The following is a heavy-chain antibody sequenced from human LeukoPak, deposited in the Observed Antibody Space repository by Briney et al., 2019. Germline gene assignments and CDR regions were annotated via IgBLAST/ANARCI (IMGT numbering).Heavy chain of an antibody. CDR2: IIPIFGTA. CDR3: ARDTDSSSWYSTEITNWFDP. D-gene: IGHD6-13*01. J-gene: IGHJ5*02. V-gene: IGHV1-69*13. Sequence: ASVKVSCKASGGTFSSYAISWVRQAPGQGLEWMGGIIPIFGTANYAQKFQGRVTITADESTSTAYMELSSLRSEDTAVYYCARDTDSSSWYSTEITNWFDPWGQGTLVTVSS. CDR1: GGTFSSYA.